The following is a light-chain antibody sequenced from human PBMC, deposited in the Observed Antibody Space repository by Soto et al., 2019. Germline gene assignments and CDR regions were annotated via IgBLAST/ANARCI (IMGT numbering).Light chain of an antibody. V-gene: IGKV3-20*01. CDR1: QSVSSNF. CDR3: QQYGSSPRT. J-gene: IGKJ2*01. CDR2: GAS. Sequence: ETVLTQSPGTLSLSPGERATLSCRASQSVSSNFLAWYQQKPGQAPRLLIYGASSRATGIPDRFSGSGSGTDFTLTISRLEPEDFAVSYCQQYGSSPRTFGQGTKLEIK.